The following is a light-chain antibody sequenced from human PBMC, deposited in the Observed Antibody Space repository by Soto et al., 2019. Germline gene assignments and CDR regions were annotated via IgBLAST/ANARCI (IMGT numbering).Light chain of an antibody. CDR3: QHLNSYLIT. J-gene: IGKJ5*01. CDR1: QGISSY. CDR2: AAS. Sequence: DLQLTQSPSFLSASVGDRVTITCRASQGISSYLAWYQQKPGKAHKLLIYAASTLQSGVPSRFSGSRSGTDFTLTISSLQPEDFATYYCQHLNSYLITFGQGTRLEIK. V-gene: IGKV1-9*01.